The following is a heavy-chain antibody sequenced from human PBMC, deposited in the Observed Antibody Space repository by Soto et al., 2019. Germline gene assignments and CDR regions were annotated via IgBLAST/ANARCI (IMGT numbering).Heavy chain of an antibody. Sequence: QVQLVQSGAEVKKPGASVKVSCKAAAYTFTSYDINWVRQATGQDFEWMGWMNPNNGNTDYVQKFQGRVTMTRDTTKNTSFMGLSSLTAEDTAVYYLARGPRDWGFDHRGQGTLVTVSS. CDR3: ARGPRDWGFDH. J-gene: IGHJ4*02. D-gene: IGHD7-27*01. CDR1: AYTFTSYD. V-gene: IGHV1-8*01. CDR2: MNPNNGNT.